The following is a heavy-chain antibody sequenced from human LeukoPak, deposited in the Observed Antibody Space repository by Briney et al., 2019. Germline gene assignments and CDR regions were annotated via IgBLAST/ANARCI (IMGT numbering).Heavy chain of an antibody. CDR2: IRYDGSNK. CDR1: GFTFSSYG. D-gene: IGHD1-7*01. V-gene: IGHV3-30*02. J-gene: IGHJ4*02. CDR3: AKDFKPYNWNYSDLGY. Sequence: PGGSPRLSCAASGFTFSSYGMHWVRQAPGKGLEWVAFIRYDGSNKYYADSVKGRFTISRDNSKNTLYLQMNSLRAEDTAVYYCAKDFKPYNWNYSDLGYWGQGTLVTVSS.